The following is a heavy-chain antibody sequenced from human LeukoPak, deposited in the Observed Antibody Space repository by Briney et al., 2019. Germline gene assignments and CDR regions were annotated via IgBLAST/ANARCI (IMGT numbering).Heavy chain of an antibody. D-gene: IGHD3-16*01. J-gene: IGHJ4*02. V-gene: IGHV4-59*08. CDR1: GGSFSPYY. CDR2: IYYTGAT. Sequence: SETLSLTCTVSGGSFSPYYWTWARQPPGKGLEWIGYIYYTGATDYKPSLKSRITISLDSSQNQFSLRLTSVTAADAAGYYCARLRAYTTTHQYYFDYWGQGALVAVSS. CDR3: ARLRAYTTTHQYYFDY.